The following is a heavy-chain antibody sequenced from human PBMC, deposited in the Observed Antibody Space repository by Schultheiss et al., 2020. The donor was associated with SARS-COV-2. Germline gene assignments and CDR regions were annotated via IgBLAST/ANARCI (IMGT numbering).Heavy chain of an antibody. J-gene: IGHJ6*02. CDR3: ARSGDLPYYYYGLDV. D-gene: IGHD3-10*01. Sequence: GESLKISCKTSGYTFATYGINWVRQAPGQGLEWMGWISGYNGDTKYAQKFQDRVIMTADTSSSTVYMDLRSLTSDDTAVYYCARSGDLPYYYYGLDVWGQGTTVTVSS. CDR1: GYTFATYG. CDR2: ISGYNGDT. V-gene: IGHV1-18*01.